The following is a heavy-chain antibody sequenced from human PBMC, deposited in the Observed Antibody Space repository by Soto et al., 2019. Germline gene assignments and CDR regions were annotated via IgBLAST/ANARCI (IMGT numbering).Heavy chain of an antibody. Sequence: SETLSLTSTVSGGSISSGGYYWSWIRQHPGKGLEWIGYIYYSGSTYYNPSLKSRVTISVDTSKNQFSLKLSSVTAADTAVYYCARGGPSDYGDYPDYWGQGTLVTVSS. CDR3: ARGGPSDYGDYPDY. CDR1: GGSISSGGYY. D-gene: IGHD4-17*01. CDR2: IYYSGST. V-gene: IGHV4-31*03. J-gene: IGHJ4*02.